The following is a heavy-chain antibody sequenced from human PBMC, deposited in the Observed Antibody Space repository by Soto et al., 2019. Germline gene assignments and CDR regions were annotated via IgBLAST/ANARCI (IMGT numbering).Heavy chain of an antibody. CDR2: IRSKANSYAT. D-gene: IGHD5-12*01. J-gene: IGHJ5*02. CDR3: TRHLSRGPTDPVKDWFDP. Sequence: EVQLVESGGGLVQPGGSLKLSCAASGFTFSGSAMHWVRQASGKGLEWVGRIRSKANSYATEYAASVKGRFTISRDDSKNTAYLQITSLQTEDTAVYYCTRHLSRGPTDPVKDWFDPWGQGTLVTVSS. V-gene: IGHV3-73*01. CDR1: GFTFSGSA.